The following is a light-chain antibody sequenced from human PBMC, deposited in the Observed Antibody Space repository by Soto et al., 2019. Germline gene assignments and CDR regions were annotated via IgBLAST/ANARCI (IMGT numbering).Light chain of an antibody. CDR2: DVI. V-gene: IGLV2-14*03. CDR1: NTF. J-gene: IGLJ1*01. CDR3: NAFATNDNFV. Sequence: QSALTQPASVSGCPGQSITISCTGANTFVSWYKXPPGKATNLIIYDVINXXSGISKRXXGSRSGNTASLTIYGLQAEDESVYYCNAFATNDNFVFGTGTKVTVL.